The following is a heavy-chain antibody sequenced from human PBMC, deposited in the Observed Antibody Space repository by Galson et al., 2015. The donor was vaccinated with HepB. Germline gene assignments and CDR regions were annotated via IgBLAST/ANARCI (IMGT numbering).Heavy chain of an antibody. V-gene: IGHV2-5*01. CDR3: AHRRGILTGYYPFGY. CDR1: GFSLTTSGVG. J-gene: IGHJ4*02. D-gene: IGHD3-9*01. CDR2: ISWNDDK. Sequence: PALVKPTQTLTLTCTFSGFSLTTSGVGVGWIRQPPGKALEWLALISWNDDKRYSPSLKSRLTITKDTSKNQVVLTMTNMDPVDTATYYCAHRRGILTGYYPFGYWGQGILVTVSS.